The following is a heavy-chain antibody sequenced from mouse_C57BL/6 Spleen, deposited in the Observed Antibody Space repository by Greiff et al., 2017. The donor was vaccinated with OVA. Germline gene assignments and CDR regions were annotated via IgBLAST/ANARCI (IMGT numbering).Heavy chain of an antibody. CDR3: ARYYYGSSWAMDY. CDR1: GFTFSSYA. J-gene: IGHJ4*01. D-gene: IGHD1-1*01. V-gene: IGHV5-4*01. Sequence: VQLKESGGGLVKPGGSLKLSCAASGFTFSSYAMSWVRQTPEKRLEWVATISDGGSYTYYPDNVKGRFTISRDNAKNNLYLQMSHLKSEDTAMYYCARYYYGSSWAMDYWGQGTSVTVSS. CDR2: ISDGGSYT.